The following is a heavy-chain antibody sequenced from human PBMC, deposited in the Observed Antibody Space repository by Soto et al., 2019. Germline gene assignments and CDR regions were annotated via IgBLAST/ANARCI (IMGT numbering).Heavy chain of an antibody. Sequence: GGSLRLSCAASGVTFSSYGMHWVRQAPGKGLEWVAVISYDGSNKYYADSVKGRFTISRDNSKNTLYLQMNSLRAEDTAVYYCAKVLGIAAARVFYYGMDVWGQGTTVTVSS. J-gene: IGHJ6*02. CDR3: AKVLGIAAARVFYYGMDV. CDR2: ISYDGSNK. D-gene: IGHD6-13*01. V-gene: IGHV3-30*18. CDR1: GVTFSSYG.